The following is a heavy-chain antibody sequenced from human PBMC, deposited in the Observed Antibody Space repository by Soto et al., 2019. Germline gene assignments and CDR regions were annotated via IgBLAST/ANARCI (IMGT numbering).Heavy chain of an antibody. V-gene: IGHV4-34*01. J-gene: IGHJ4*02. Sequence: QVQLQQWGAGLLKPSETLSLPCAVYGGSFSGYYWSWLRQPPGKGLEWIGEINHSGSTNYNPSLKSRVTISVDTSKNQFSLKLSSVTAADTAVYYCARGPFLRRYFGWCRLDYWGQGPLVTVSS. D-gene: IGHD3-9*01. CDR2: INHSGST. CDR1: GGSFSGYY. CDR3: ARGPFLRRYFGWCRLDY.